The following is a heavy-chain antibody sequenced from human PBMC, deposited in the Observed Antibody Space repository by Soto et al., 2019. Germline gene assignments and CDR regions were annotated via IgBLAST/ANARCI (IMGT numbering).Heavy chain of an antibody. D-gene: IGHD3-10*01. Sequence: SVKVSCKASGGTFSSYAISWGRQAHGQGLEWMGGTIPIFGTANYAQKFQGRVTITADKSTSTAYMELSSLRSEDTAVYYCARINGHYYGSGTDNWFDPWGQGTLVTVSS. CDR2: TIPIFGTA. CDR1: GGTFSSYA. J-gene: IGHJ5*02. CDR3: ARINGHYYGSGTDNWFDP. V-gene: IGHV1-69*06.